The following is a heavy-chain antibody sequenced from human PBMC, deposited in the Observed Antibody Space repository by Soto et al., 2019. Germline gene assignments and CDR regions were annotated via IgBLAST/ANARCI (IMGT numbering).Heavy chain of an antibody. CDR1: GFTFSSYG. V-gene: IGHV3-30*18. J-gene: IGHJ4*02. D-gene: IGHD3-22*01. CDR2: ISYDGSNR. Sequence: QVQLVESGGGVVQPGRSLRLSCAASGFTFSSYGMQWVSQAPGKGLEWVAHISYDGSNRHYTDSVKGRFTISIDSSKNTLYLQMDSLSGEDAAVYYCAKETYYHDTSGYYIFDSWRQGILVTVSS. CDR3: AKETYYHDTSGYYIFDS.